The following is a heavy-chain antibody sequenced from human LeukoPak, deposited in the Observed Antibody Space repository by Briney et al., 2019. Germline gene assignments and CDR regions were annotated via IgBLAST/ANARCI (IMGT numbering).Heavy chain of an antibody. CDR3: ARDFAGTASWDPFDI. V-gene: IGHV4-4*02. J-gene: IGHJ3*02. Sequence: SGTLSLTCAVSGGSISSSNWWSWVRQPPGKGLEWIGEIYHSGSTNYNPSLKSRVTISVDKSKNQFSLKLSSVTAADTAVYYCARDFAGTASWDPFDIWGQGTMVTVSS. D-gene: IGHD1-1*01. CDR2: IYHSGST. CDR1: GGSISSSNW.